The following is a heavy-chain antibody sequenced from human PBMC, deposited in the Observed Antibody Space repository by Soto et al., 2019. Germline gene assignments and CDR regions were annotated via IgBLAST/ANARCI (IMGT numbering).Heavy chain of an antibody. D-gene: IGHD7-27*01. CDR3: ARANWFFDY. CDR2: IYYSGST. V-gene: IGHV4-59*11. CDR1: GGSINNHY. J-gene: IGHJ4*02. Sequence: SETLSLTCTVSGGSINNHYLSWIRQPPGQGLEWIGYIYYSGSTNYNPSLKSRVTMSVDTSKNQFSLKLSSLTAADTAIYYCARANWFFDYWGQGTLVTVSS.